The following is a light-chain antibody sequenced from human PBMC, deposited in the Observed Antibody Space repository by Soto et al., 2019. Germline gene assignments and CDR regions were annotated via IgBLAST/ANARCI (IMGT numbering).Light chain of an antibody. CDR2: RAS. Sequence: DIQMTQSPSTLSASVGDRVTITCRASQSISSWLAWFQQKPGKAPKLLIYRASNLEDGVPSRFSGSGSGAEFTLTISSLQPDDFATYYCQEYIGYSFGLGTKLEIK. J-gene: IGKJ2*01. CDR3: QEYIGYS. V-gene: IGKV1-5*03. CDR1: QSISSW.